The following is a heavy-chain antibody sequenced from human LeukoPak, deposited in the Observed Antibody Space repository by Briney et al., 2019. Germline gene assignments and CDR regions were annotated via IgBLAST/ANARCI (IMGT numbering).Heavy chain of an antibody. CDR2: IYYSGNT. CDR3: ARTPLGYCSGGSCPRGMLAFDI. J-gene: IGHJ3*02. CDR1: GDSISTSNSY. Sequence: SETLSLTCTVSGDSISTSNSYWGWIRQPPGKGLEWIGSIYYSGNTYYNASLKSRVTISVDTSKNQFSLKLSSVTAADTAVYYCARTPLGYCSGGSCPRGMLAFDIWGQGTMVTVSS. D-gene: IGHD2-15*01. V-gene: IGHV4-39*07.